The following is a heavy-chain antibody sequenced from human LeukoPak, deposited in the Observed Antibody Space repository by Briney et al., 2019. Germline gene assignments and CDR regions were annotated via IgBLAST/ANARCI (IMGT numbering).Heavy chain of an antibody. CDR3: ARAGYGSGPREPYYYGMDV. V-gene: IGHV4-30-2*01. CDR2: IYHSGST. D-gene: IGHD3-10*01. J-gene: IGHJ6*04. Sequence: SQTLSLTCAVSGGSISSGGYSWSWIRQPPGKGLEWIGYIYHSGSTYYNPSLKSRVTISVDRSKNQLSLKLSSVTAADTAVYYCARAGYGSGPREPYYYGMDVWGKGTTVTVSS. CDR1: GGSISSGGYS.